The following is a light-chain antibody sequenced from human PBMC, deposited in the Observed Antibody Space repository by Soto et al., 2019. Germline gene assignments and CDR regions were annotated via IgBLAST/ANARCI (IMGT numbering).Light chain of an antibody. Sequence: EIVLTQSPGTLSLSPGERAALSCRASQSVTSNLEWYKQKPGQATRVVSYGASIRATGIPVRFSGSGSGTAFTLTIRSLQSEDFALYYCQRYNNWPLITFGQGTRLEIK. CDR3: QRYNNWPLIT. J-gene: IGKJ5*01. CDR1: QSVTSN. CDR2: GAS. V-gene: IGKV3-15*01.